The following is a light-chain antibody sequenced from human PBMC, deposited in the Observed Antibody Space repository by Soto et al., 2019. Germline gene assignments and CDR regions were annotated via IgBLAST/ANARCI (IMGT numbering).Light chain of an antibody. J-gene: IGKJ1*01. Sequence: DIQMTQSPSTLSASVGDRVTITCRASQSISNRLAWYQQKPGKAPKVLIYDASSLESGVPSRFSGSGSGTEFILTISSLQPDDFASYCCQHYGGRWTFGQGNKVEIX. CDR2: DAS. CDR1: QSISNR. V-gene: IGKV1-5*01. CDR3: QHYGGRWT.